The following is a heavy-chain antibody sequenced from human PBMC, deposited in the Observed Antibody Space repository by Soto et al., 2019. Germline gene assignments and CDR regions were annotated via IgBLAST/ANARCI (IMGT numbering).Heavy chain of an antibody. Sequence: VQLLESGGGLVQSGESLTLSCVASQFTFNIDAMTWVRQAPGKGLGWVSSMSGSGASIYYADSVKGRFTISRDKSKKTLYLQMNSLRAEDTAVYWCARDNWNGAYYGLDVWGQGTTVTVS. D-gene: IGHD1-20*01. V-gene: IGHV3-23*01. CDR1: QFTFNIDA. CDR3: ARDNWNGAYYGLDV. J-gene: IGHJ6*02. CDR2: MSGSGASI.